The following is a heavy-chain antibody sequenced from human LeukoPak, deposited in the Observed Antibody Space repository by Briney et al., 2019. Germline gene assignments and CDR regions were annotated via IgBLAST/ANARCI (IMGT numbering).Heavy chain of an antibody. D-gene: IGHD3-9*01. J-gene: IGHJ4*02. Sequence: KESGPTLVKPTQTLTLTCTFSGFSLSTSGVGVGWIRQPPGKALEWLALIYWDDDKSYSPSLKSRLTITKDTSKNQVVLTMTNMDPVDTATYYCAHTLYYDILTGYYPFYYFDYWGQGTLVTVSS. CDR2: IYWDDDK. CDR3: AHTLYYDILTGYYPFYYFDY. CDR1: GFSLSTSGVG. V-gene: IGHV2-5*02.